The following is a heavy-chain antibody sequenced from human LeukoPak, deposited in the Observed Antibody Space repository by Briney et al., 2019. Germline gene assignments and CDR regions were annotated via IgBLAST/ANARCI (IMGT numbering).Heavy chain of an antibody. Sequence: GASVKVSCKASGYTFTGYYMHWVRQAPGQGLEWMGWMNPNSGNTGYAQKFQGRVTMTRNTSISTAYMELSSLRSEDTAVYYCARGYDGSGEFDYWGQGTLVTVPS. CDR3: ARGYDGSGEFDY. CDR2: MNPNSGNT. J-gene: IGHJ4*02. V-gene: IGHV1-8*02. CDR1: GYTFTGYY. D-gene: IGHD3-10*01.